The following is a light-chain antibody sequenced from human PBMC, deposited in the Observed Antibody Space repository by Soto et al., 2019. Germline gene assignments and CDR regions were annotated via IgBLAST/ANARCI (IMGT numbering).Light chain of an antibody. CDR3: QQRDIWPWT. CDR2: DAS. Sequence: IVLTHSPGTLSLSPGERSTLSCRASQSVSSSYLAWYQQKPGQAPRLLMYDASKRATGIPARFSGSGSGTDFTLTISSLEPEDFAVYYCQQRDIWPWTFCQGTKVDIK. CDR1: QSVSSSY. J-gene: IGKJ1*01. V-gene: IGKV3D-20*02.